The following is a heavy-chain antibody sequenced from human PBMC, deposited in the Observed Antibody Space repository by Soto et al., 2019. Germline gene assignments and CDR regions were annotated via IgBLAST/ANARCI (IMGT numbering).Heavy chain of an antibody. CDR3: AAGPYSSSWYHSDH. D-gene: IGHD6-13*01. V-gene: IGHV1-58*01. CDR2: IVVGSANT. Sequence: SVKVSCKPSGFTFTNSAVQWVRQARGQRLEWIGWIVVGSANTNYAQMFQERVTITRDMSTTTAYMELGSLRSEDTAVYYCAAGPYSSSWYHSDHWGQGTLVTVSS. CDR1: GFTFTNSA. J-gene: IGHJ4*02.